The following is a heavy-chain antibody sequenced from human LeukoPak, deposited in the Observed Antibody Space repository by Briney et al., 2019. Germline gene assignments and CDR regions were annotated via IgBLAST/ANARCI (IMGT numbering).Heavy chain of an antibody. CDR3: ARDRAWISSWYPSEIDAFDI. V-gene: IGHV3-11*04. J-gene: IGHJ3*02. Sequence: GGSLRLSCAASGFTFSDYYMSWIRQAPGKGLEWVSYISSSGSTIYYADSVKGRFTISRDNAKNSLYLQMNSLRAEDTAVYYCARDRAWISSWYPSEIDAFDIWGQGTMVTVSS. D-gene: IGHD6-13*01. CDR2: ISSSGSTI. CDR1: GFTFSDYY.